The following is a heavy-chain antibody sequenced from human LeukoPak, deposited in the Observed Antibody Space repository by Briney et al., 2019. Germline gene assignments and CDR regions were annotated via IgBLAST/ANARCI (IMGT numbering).Heavy chain of an antibody. V-gene: IGHV1-69*04. CDR1: GGTFSSYA. Sequence: GASVKVSCKASGGTFSSYAISWVRQAPGQGLEWMGRIIPILGIANYAQKFQGRVTITADKSTSTAYMELSSLRSEDTAVYYCARFAQVGSSSWYGSIDYWGQGTLVTVSS. CDR3: ARFAQVGSSSWYGSIDY. J-gene: IGHJ4*02. CDR2: IIPILGIA. D-gene: IGHD6-13*01.